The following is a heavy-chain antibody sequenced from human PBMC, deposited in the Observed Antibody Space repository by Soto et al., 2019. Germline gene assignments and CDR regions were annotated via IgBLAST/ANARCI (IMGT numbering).Heavy chain of an antibody. J-gene: IGHJ4*02. CDR1: EFTFSNYA. Sequence: GGSLRLSCAASEFTFSNYAMSWVRQAPGKGLEWVSAISGSGGTTSYADSVKGRFTISRDNSKNTLYLQMNSLGAEDTAVYYCAKSRSTCSSLSCRNFHSCGQGTLGTVS. D-gene: IGHD2-2*01. CDR2: ISGSGGTT. CDR3: AKSRSTCSSLSCRNFHS. V-gene: IGHV3-23*01.